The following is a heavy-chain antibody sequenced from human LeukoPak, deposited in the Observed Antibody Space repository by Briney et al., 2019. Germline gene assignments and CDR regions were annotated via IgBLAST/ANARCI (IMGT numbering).Heavy chain of an antibody. D-gene: IGHD3-10*01. Sequence: GGSLKLSCAASGFTFSSYGMHWVRQAPGKGLEWVAFIRYDGSNKYYADSVKGRFTISRDNSKNTLYLQMNSLRAEDTAVYYCAKDQGSWSYYDYWGQGTLVTVSS. V-gene: IGHV3-30*02. CDR2: IRYDGSNK. CDR3: AKDQGSWSYYDY. CDR1: GFTFSSYG. J-gene: IGHJ4*02.